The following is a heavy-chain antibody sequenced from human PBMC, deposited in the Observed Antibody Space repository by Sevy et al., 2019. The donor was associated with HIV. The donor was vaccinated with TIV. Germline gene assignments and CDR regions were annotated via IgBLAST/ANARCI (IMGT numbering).Heavy chain of an antibody. CDR2: ISWNSGSI. J-gene: IGHJ3*02. CDR1: GFTFDDYA. CDR3: AKDTSIAVNAFDI. Sequence: GGSLRLSCAASGFTFDDYAMHWVRQAPGKGLEWVSGISWNSGSIGYADSVKGRFTISRDNAKNSLYLQMNSLRAEDTALNYCAKDTSIAVNAFDIWGQGTMVTVSS. V-gene: IGHV3-9*01. D-gene: IGHD6-19*01.